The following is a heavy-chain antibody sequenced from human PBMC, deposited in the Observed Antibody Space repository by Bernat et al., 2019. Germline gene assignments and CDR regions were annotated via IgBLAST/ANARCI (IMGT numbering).Heavy chain of an antibody. J-gene: IGHJ3*02. CDR1: GFTFSSFA. V-gene: IGHV3-23*01. D-gene: IGHD4-17*01. CDR2: ISGSGDGT. Sequence: EVQLLESGGGLVQPGGPLRLSCAASGFTFSSFAMGWVRQAPGRGLEWVASISGSGDGTYYADSVKGRFTISRDNSKNTLYLQMNSLRAEDTAVYYCAKARGTTVTTRFAFDIWGQGTMVTVSS. CDR3: AKARGTTVTTRFAFDI.